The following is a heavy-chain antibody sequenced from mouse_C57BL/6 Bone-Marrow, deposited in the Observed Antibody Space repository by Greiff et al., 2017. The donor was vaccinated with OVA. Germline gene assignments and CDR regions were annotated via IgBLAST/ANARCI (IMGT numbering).Heavy chain of an antibody. CDR1: GYTFTSYT. CDR3: ARKTAHATAWFAY. V-gene: IGHV1-4*01. Sequence: QVQLQQSGAELARPGASVKMSCKASGYTFTSYTMHWVKQRPGQGLEWIGYINPSSGYTKYNQKLKDKATLTADKSSSTAYMQLSSLTSEDSAVYYCARKTAHATAWFAYWGQGALVTVSA. J-gene: IGHJ3*01. CDR2: INPSSGYT. D-gene: IGHD3-2*02.